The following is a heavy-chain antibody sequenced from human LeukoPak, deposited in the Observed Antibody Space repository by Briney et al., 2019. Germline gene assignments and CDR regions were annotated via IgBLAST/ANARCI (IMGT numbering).Heavy chain of an antibody. V-gene: IGHV1-69*05. D-gene: IGHD3-22*01. CDR1: GGTFSSYA. CDR3: ARDIAPLSMWYYDSSGYYGWFDP. Sequence: SVKVSCKASGGTFSSYAISWVRQAPGQGLEWMGGIIPIFGTANYAQKLQGRVTMTTDTSTSTAYMELRSLRSDDTAVYYCARDIAPLSMWYYDSSGYYGWFDPWGQGTLVTVSS. CDR2: IIPIFGTA. J-gene: IGHJ5*02.